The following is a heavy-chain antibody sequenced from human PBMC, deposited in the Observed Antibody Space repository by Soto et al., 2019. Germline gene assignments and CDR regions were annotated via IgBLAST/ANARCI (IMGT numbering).Heavy chain of an antibody. CDR2: ISGSGGST. D-gene: IGHD2-2*03. CDR3: AKDLGYCSSTSCYFDY. CDR1: GFTFSSYA. J-gene: IGHJ4*02. Sequence: GGSLRLSCAASGFTFSSYAMTWVRQAPGQELEWVSAISGSGGSTYYANSVKGRFTISRDNSKNTLSLQMNSLRAEDTAVYYCAKDLGYCSSTSCYFDYWGQGTLVTVSS. V-gene: IGHV3-23*01.